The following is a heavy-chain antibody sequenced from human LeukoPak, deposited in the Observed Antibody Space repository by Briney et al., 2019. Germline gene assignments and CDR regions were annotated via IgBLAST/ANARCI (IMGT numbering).Heavy chain of an antibody. Sequence: PGGSLRLSCTASGLTFSTSGFNWVRQAPGKGLEWVASIGPTGSDRYHADSIKGRFTISRDNANNFLYLQMNSLRAEDTVLYYSATETNGRHYDYWGQGTLLTVSS. CDR3: ATETNGRHYDY. J-gene: IGHJ4*02. D-gene: IGHD1-14*01. CDR2: IGPTGSDR. V-gene: IGHV3-21*06. CDR1: GLTFSTSG.